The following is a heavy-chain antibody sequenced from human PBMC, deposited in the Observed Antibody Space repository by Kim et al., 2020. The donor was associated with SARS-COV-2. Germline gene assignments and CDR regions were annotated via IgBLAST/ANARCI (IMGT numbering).Heavy chain of an antibody. CDR3: ARGIFGGGLNYYGVDV. CDR2: IHHSGTT. D-gene: IGHD3-16*01. CDR1: GGSISDDY. J-gene: IGHJ6*02. V-gene: IGHV4-59*01. Sequence: SETLSLKCTVSGGSISDDYWGWIRQTPGRGLEWIGYIHHSGTTKYSPSLRGRVTISLDMSMTQFSLTLTSVTAADAAVYFCARGIFGGGLNYYGVDVWG.